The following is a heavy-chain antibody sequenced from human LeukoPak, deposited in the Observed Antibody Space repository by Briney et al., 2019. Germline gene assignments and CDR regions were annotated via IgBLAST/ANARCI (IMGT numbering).Heavy chain of an antibody. Sequence: SETLSLTCTVSGGSISSSGHYWGWIRQPPGKGLEWIASLHYSGSTYHNPSLESRITISADTSKNQFSLKLSSVTAADTAVYYCARGGAAGTDYWGQGTLVTVSS. J-gene: IGHJ4*02. V-gene: IGHV4-39*07. CDR3: ARGGAAGTDY. D-gene: IGHD6-13*01. CDR1: GGSISSSGHY. CDR2: LHYSGST.